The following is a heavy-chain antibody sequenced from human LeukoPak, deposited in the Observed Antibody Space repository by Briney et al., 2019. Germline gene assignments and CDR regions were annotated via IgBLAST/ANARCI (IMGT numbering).Heavy chain of an antibody. D-gene: IGHD3-22*01. J-gene: IGHJ4*02. CDR1: GFTFSGSG. CDR3: ARDRDYYDSSDSDY. V-gene: IGHV3-21*01. CDR2: ISSSSSYI. Sequence: GGSLRLSGAASGFTFSGSGMHWVRQAPGKGLEWVSSISSSSSYIYYADSVKGRFTISRDNAKNSLYLQMNSLRAEDTAVYYCARDRDYYDSSDSDYWGQGTLVTVSS.